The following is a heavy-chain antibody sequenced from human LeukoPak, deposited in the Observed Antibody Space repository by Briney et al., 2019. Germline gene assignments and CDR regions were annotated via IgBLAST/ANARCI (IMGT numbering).Heavy chain of an antibody. V-gene: IGHV3-23*01. D-gene: IGHD5-12*01. CDR1: GFTFSSYA. Sequence: GSLRLSCAASGFTFSSYAMSWVRQAPGKGLEWVSAISGSGGSTYYADSVKGRFTISRDNSKNTLYLQMNSLRAEDTAVYYCAKDLSGYDSPTYLDYWGQGTLVTVSS. CDR2: ISGSGGST. CDR3: AKDLSGYDSPTYLDY. J-gene: IGHJ4*02.